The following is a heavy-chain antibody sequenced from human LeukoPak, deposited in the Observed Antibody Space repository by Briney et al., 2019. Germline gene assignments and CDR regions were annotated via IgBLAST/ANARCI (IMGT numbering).Heavy chain of an antibody. CDR1: GASISSYY. V-gene: IGHV4-4*07. CDR2: IHIGGST. J-gene: IGHJ6*02. CDR3: ARDALGAMDV. Sequence: PSETLSLTCTVSGASISSYYWSWIRQPAGKGLEWIGRIHIGGSTYYNPSLKSRVTMSADTSKNQLSLKLSSVTAADTAVYYCARDALGAMDVWGQGTTVTVSS.